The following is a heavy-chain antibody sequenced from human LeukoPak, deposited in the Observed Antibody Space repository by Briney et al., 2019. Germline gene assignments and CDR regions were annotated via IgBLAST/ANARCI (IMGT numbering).Heavy chain of an antibody. CDR3: ARDPTSGSAAFDY. CDR1: GFTFSSYA. V-gene: IGHV3-30*04. D-gene: IGHD5-12*01. CDR2: ISYDGSNK. Sequence: EPGRSLRLSCAASGFTFSSYAMHRVRQAPGKGLEWVAVISYDGSNKYYADSVKGRFTISRDNSKNTLYLQMNSLRAEDTAVYYCARDPTSGSAAFDYWGQGTLVTVSS. J-gene: IGHJ4*02.